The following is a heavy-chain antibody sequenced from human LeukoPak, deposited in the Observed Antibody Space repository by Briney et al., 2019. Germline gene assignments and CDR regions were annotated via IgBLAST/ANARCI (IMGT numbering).Heavy chain of an antibody. V-gene: IGHV3-23*01. CDR2: FSGNGHST. CDR1: GFTFSSSA. CDR3: AKGPSTVYPYYFDY. Sequence: GGSLSLSCAASGFTFSSSAMAWVRQSPGKGLEWVSTFSGNGHSTFYADSVKGRFTISRDNSKNTLYLQMLSLGAEDTAIYYCAKGPSTVYPYYFDYWGQGTLVTVSS. J-gene: IGHJ4*02.